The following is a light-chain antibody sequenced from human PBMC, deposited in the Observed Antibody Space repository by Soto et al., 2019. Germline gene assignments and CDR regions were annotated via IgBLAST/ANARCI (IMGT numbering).Light chain of an antibody. J-gene: IGKJ4*01. V-gene: IGKV3-15*01. CDR3: QQYNTWPPVT. Sequence: EIVMTQSPATLSVSPGXRATLSCRASQSFSSNLAWYQQKPGQAPRLLIYGASTRATGIPARFSGSGSGTEFTLTISSLQSEDFAVYYCQQYNTWPPVTFGGGTKVDIK. CDR2: GAS. CDR1: QSFSSN.